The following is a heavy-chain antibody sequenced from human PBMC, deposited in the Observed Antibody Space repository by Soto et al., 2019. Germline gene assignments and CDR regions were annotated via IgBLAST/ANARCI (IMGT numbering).Heavy chain of an antibody. Sequence: EVQLVESGGGSVQPGRSLRLSCVASGFTFESYAMHWVGQVPGKGLEWVSGISWNSGSIGYEDSVKGRFTISRDNAQKSLYLEMNILRVEDTAFYYCVKDIHEQWLVSHFEYWGQGALVTVSS. D-gene: IGHD6-19*01. CDR2: ISWNSGSI. V-gene: IGHV3-9*01. CDR1: GFTFESYA. J-gene: IGHJ4*02. CDR3: VKDIHEQWLVSHFEY.